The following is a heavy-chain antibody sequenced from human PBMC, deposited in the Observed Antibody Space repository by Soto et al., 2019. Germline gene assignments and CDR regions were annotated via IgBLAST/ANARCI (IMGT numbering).Heavy chain of an antibody. CDR1: GGSISSEYYH. CDR2: IHYTGAI. J-gene: IGHJ6*02. V-gene: IGHV4-30-4*08. D-gene: IGHD2-21*02. CDR3: AREDDGGDRDYYGLDV. Sequence: QVLLQQSGPGLVEPSQTLSLTCAVSGGSISSEYYHWTWIRQSPGKGLEWIGYIHYTGAIMYNPSFKSRLTMSVDTSKNQFSLQLTSVTAADTAVYFCAREDDGGDRDYYGLDVWGQGTTVTVSS.